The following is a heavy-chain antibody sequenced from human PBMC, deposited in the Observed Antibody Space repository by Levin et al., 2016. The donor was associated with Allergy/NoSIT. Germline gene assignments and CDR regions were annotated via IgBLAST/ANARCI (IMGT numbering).Heavy chain of an antibody. CDR2: ISSSSSYI. CDR3: ARGAGYCSSTSCYGVFDY. Sequence: VRQAPGKGLEWVSSISSSSSYIYYADSVKGRFTISRDNAKNSLYLQMNSLRAEDTAVYYCARGAGYCSSTSCYGVFDYWGQGTLVTVSS. V-gene: IGHV3-21*01. J-gene: IGHJ4*02. D-gene: IGHD2-2*01.